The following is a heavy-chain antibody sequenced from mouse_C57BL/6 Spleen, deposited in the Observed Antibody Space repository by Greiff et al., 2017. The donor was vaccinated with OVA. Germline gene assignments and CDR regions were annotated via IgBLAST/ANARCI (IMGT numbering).Heavy chain of an antibody. CDR1: GYTFTTYP. CDR3: ARGYYGSRGDYWYFDV. V-gene: IGHV1-47*01. CDR2: FHPYNDDT. Sequence: VQLVESGAELVKPGASVKMSCKASGYTFTTYPIEWMKQNHGKSLEWIGNFHPYNDDTKYNEKFKGKATLTVEKSSSTVYLELSRLTSDDSAVYYCARGYYGSRGDYWYFDVWGTGTTVTVSS. J-gene: IGHJ1*03. D-gene: IGHD1-1*01.